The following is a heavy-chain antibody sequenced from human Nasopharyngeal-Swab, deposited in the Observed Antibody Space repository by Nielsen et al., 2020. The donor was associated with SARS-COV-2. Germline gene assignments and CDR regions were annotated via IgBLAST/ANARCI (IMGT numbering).Heavy chain of an antibody. CDR1: GGSFNGFY. V-gene: IGHV4-34*01. J-gene: IGHJ6*02. D-gene: IGHD5-24*01. CDR3: ARAGRVGDGYTGLDV. CDR2: LNHNERT. Sequence: SETLSLTCSVSGGSFNGFYWNWIRQPPGKGLEWIGELNHNERTNYNPSLKSRVTMSVDTSTNQVSLKLNSLTATDTAVYYCARAGRVGDGYTGLDVWGQGTTVTVSS.